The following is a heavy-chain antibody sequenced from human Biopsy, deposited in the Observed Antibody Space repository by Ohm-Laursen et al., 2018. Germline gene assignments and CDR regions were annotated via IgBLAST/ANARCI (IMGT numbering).Heavy chain of an antibody. CDR2: LWYDGTNK. J-gene: IGHJ3*02. D-gene: IGHD1-1*01. V-gene: IGHV3-33*01. CDR1: GLSFSSYG. CDR3: ARPTNARAGGAPFDI. Sequence: SLRLSCAASGLSFSSYGMHWVRQAPGKGPAWVAVLWYDGTNKYYADSVKGRFTISRDNSKNTLYLQMNILRAEDTAMYYSARPTNARAGGAPFDIWGQGTMVTVSS.